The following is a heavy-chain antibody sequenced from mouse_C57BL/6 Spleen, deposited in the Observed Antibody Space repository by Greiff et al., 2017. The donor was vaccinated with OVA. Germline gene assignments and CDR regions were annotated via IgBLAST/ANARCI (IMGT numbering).Heavy chain of an antibody. D-gene: IGHD1-1*01. CDR2: IYPGDGDT. J-gene: IGHJ4*01. CDR3: ARGSSSYYAMDY. Sequence: VKLVESGAELVKPGASVKISCKASGYAFSSYWMNWVKQRPGKGLEWIGQIYPGDGDTNYNGKFKGKATLTADKSSSTAYMQLSSLTSEDSAVYFCARGSSSYYAMDYWGQGTSVTVSS. CDR1: GYAFSSYW. V-gene: IGHV1-80*01.